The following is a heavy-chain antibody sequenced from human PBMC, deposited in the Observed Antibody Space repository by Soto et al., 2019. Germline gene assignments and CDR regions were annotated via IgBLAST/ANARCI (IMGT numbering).Heavy chain of an antibody. V-gene: IGHV3-11*01. J-gene: IGHJ4*02. CDR3: ASVIEVPGY. CDR2: ISSSGGTI. CDR1: GFDFSYYY. Sequence: GGSLRLSCAASGFDFSYYYMSWIRQAPGKGLEWVSYISSSGGTISYADSVKGRFTISRDNAKNSLYLQMNSLRAADTAVYYCASVIEVPGYWGQGTLVTVSS. D-gene: IGHD3-16*02.